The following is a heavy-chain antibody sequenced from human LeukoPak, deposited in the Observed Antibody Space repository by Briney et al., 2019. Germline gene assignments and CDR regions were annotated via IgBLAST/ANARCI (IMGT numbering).Heavy chain of an antibody. CDR2: ISWNSGSI. Sequence: GGSLRLSCAASGFTVNNNYMSWVRQAPGKGLEWVSGISWNSGSIGYADSVKGRFTISRDNAKNSLYLQMNSLRAEDTALYYCAKTPTRFGELQSDAFDIWGQGTMVTVSS. V-gene: IGHV3-9*01. CDR1: GFTVNNNY. D-gene: IGHD3-10*01. CDR3: AKTPTRFGELQSDAFDI. J-gene: IGHJ3*02.